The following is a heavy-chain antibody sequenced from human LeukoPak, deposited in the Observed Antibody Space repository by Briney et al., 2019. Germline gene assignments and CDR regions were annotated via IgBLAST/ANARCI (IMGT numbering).Heavy chain of an antibody. CDR1: GFTFSNYA. Sequence: GGSLRLSCAASGFTFSNYAMSWVRQAPGKGLAWVSTISGGGASTYYADSVKGRFTIFRDTSMNTLYLQMNSLRAEDTAIYYCAKHHSGLRYDYWGQGTLVTVSS. V-gene: IGHV3-23*01. J-gene: IGHJ4*02. CDR2: ISGGGAST. D-gene: IGHD4-17*01. CDR3: AKHHSGLRYDY.